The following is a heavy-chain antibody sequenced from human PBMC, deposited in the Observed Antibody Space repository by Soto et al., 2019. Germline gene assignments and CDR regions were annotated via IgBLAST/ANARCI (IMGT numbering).Heavy chain of an antibody. J-gene: IGHJ5*02. CDR3: ARGVAPDNWCGP. D-gene: IGHD2-15*01. Sequence: PSETLSLTCTVSGGSISSHYWSWIRQPPGKRLEWVGYIYSSGFTNYNPSLKSRVTISVDTSKNQCSLRLSSVTSADPAVYYCARGVAPDNWCGPWGQGXVVTVSS. CDR2: IYSSGFT. V-gene: IGHV4-59*11. CDR1: GGSISSHY.